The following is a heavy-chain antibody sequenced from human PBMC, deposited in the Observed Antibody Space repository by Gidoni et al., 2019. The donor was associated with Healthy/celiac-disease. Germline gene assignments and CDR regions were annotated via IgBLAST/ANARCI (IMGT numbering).Heavy chain of an antibody. CDR3: ARAYCSGGSCYSAGYYYYYYMDV. V-gene: IGHV3-20*04. CDR2: INWNGGST. Sequence: EVQLVESGGGVVRPGGSLRLSCAASGFTFDDYGMSWVSQAPGKGLEWVSGINWNGGSTGYADSVKGRFTISRDNAKNSLYLQMNSLRAEDTALYYCARAYCSGGSCYSAGYYYYYYMDVWGKGTTVTVSS. CDR1: GFTFDDYG. D-gene: IGHD2-15*01. J-gene: IGHJ6*03.